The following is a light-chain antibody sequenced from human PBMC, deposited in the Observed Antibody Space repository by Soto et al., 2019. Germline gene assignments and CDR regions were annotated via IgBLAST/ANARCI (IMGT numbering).Light chain of an antibody. CDR2: DAS. CDR1: QSVTRY. J-gene: IGKJ5*01. CDR3: QQRSSWPIT. V-gene: IGKV3-11*01. Sequence: DIVLTQSPATLSLSPGERATLSCMASQSVTRYLAWYQQKPGQAPRLLIYDASSRATGFPARFSGSGFGTDFTLTISRLEPEDFAVYYCQQRSSWPITFGQGTRLEIK.